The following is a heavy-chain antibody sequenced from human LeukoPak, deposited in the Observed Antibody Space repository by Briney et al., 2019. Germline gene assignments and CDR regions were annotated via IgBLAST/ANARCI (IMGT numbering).Heavy chain of an antibody. CDR2: INPSGGST. V-gene: IGHV1-46*01. Sequence: ASVKVSCKASGYTFTSYYMHWVRQAPGQGLEWMGIINPSGGSTSYAQKFQGRVTMTRDTSKNQFSPKLSSVTAADTAVYYCARGFRYSSSWDYYYGMDVWGQGTTVTVSS. D-gene: IGHD6-13*01. J-gene: IGHJ6*02. CDR1: GYTFTSYY. CDR3: ARGFRYSSSWDYYYGMDV.